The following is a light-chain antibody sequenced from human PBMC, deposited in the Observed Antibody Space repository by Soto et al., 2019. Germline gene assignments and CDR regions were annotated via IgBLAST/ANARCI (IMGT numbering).Light chain of an antibody. Sequence: EIVLTQSPGTLSLSPGERATLSCRASQSLSRNHLGWYLAWYQQNPGQTPRLLISGPSYRATGIPDRFSGVAAATDYTLTISRLEPEDFAVYYCQQYGISHPPTFGQGTRLEIK. CDR3: QQYGISHPPT. CDR2: GPS. J-gene: IGKJ5*01. CDR1: QSLSRNHLGWY. V-gene: IGKV3-20*01.